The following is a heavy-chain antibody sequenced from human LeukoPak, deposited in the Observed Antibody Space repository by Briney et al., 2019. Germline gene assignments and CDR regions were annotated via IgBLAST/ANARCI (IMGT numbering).Heavy chain of an antibody. V-gene: IGHV4-34*01. CDR3: ARLEKRYYSVKIDY. CDR2: INHSGST. J-gene: IGHJ4*02. D-gene: IGHD3-9*01. CDR1: GGSFSGYY. Sequence: SETLSLTCAFYGGSFSGYYWSWIRQPPGKGLEWIGEINHSGSTNYNPSLKSRVTISADTSKNQFSLKLSSVTAADTAVYYCARLEKRYYSVKIDYWGQGTLVTVSS.